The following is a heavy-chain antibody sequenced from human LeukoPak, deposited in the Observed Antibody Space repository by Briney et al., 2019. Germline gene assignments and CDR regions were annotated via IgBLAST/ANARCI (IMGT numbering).Heavy chain of an antibody. D-gene: IGHD3-3*01. Sequence: GGSMRLSCAASGFTFSDHYMDWVRQAPGKGLEWVGRITNKPKSYNTEYAASVKGRFTISRDDSKNSLYLQMNSLKTEDTAVYYCARGFHYDFWSGSYYFDYWGQGTLVTVSS. CDR3: ARGFHYDFWSGSYYFDY. CDR2: ITNKPKSYNT. J-gene: IGHJ4*02. CDR1: GFTFSDHY. V-gene: IGHV3-72*01.